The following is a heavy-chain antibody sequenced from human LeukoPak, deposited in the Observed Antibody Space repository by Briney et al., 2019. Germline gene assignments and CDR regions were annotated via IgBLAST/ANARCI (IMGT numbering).Heavy chain of an antibody. D-gene: IGHD6-13*01. CDR3: AKAMGIAAAGAFDY. Sequence: PGGSLRLSCAASGFTFSSYWMSWVRQAPGKGLEWVSGINDNGSTRFYAASVKGRFTSSRDNAKNSLYLEMNSLRAEDTALYYCAKAMGIAAAGAFDYWGQGTLVTVSS. J-gene: IGHJ4*02. CDR2: INDNGSTR. CDR1: GFTFSSYW. V-gene: IGHV3-23*01.